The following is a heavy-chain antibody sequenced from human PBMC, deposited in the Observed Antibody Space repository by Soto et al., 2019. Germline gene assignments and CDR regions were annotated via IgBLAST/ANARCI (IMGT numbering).Heavy chain of an antibody. V-gene: IGHV3-23*01. CDR3: AKAVPLVRGINPYSYGLDV. CDR2: SSGGGGST. Sequence: VGSLRLSGAVAGFPFSSYVMKWVRQAQGKGLEWVSGSSGGGGSTNYAESVKGRFTISRDNSETTLYLQMNSLRAEDTAVYYCAKAVPLVRGINPYSYGLDVWGQGTTVTVSS. CDR1: GFPFSSYV. D-gene: IGHD3-10*01. J-gene: IGHJ6*02.